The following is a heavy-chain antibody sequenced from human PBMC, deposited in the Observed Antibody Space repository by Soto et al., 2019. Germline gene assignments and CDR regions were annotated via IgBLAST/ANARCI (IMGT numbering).Heavy chain of an antibody. D-gene: IGHD3-16*02. CDR1: GGAISSSSYS. J-gene: IGHJ4*02. V-gene: IGHV4-39*01. CDR2: IYYSGTT. Sequence: QLQLQESGPGLVKPSETLSLTCTVSGGAISSSSYSWGWIRQPPGKGLEWIGSIYYSGTTYYNPSLRSRVTISVDTSKNQFSLKLSSVTAADTAVFYCAISFTSGSIRNFDYWGQGTLVTVSS. CDR3: AISFTSGSIRNFDY.